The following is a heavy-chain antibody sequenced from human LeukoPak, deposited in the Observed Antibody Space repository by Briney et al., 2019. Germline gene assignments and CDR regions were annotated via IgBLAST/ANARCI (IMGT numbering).Heavy chain of an antibody. Sequence: WIRQPPGKGLEWIGSIYYSGSTYYNPSLKSRVTISVDTSKNQFSLKLSSVTAADTAVYYCARAGGWQGNYFDYWGQGTLVTVSS. V-gene: IGHV4-39*07. CDR2: IYYSGST. J-gene: IGHJ4*02. D-gene: IGHD6-19*01. CDR3: ARAGGWQGNYFDY.